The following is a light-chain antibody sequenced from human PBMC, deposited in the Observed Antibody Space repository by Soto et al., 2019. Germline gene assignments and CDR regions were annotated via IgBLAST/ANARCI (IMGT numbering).Light chain of an antibody. Sequence: EIVLTHSPGTLSLSPGEIATLSCRASQSVTTYLAWYQQKPGQAPRLLIYDASTRAIGIPARFSGSGSGTDFTLTITSLEPEDFAVYYCQQRSNWPPEITFGQGTRLEIK. CDR2: DAS. V-gene: IGKV3-11*01. J-gene: IGKJ5*01. CDR3: QQRSNWPPEIT. CDR1: QSVTTY.